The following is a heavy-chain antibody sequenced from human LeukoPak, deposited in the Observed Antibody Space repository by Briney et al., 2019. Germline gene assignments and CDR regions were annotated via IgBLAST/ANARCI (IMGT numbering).Heavy chain of an antibody. CDR1: GFTFSSYE. CDR3: ARERAGEDAFDI. D-gene: IGHD7-27*01. CDR2: ITDSGSTI. Sequence: SGGSLRLSCAASGFTFSSYEMNWVRQAPGKGLEWVSYITDSGSTIYYADSVKGRFTISRDNAKNSLYLQINSLRVEDTAVYYCARERAGEDAFDIWSQGTMVTVSS. V-gene: IGHV3-48*03. J-gene: IGHJ3*02.